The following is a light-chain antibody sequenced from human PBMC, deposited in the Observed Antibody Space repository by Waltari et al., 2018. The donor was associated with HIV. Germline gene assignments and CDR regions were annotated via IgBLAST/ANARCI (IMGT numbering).Light chain of an antibody. V-gene: IGKV3-11*01. J-gene: IGKJ4*01. CDR2: DAS. CDR1: QSVRNY. Sequence: EFVLTQSPATLSLSPGERATLSCRASQSVRNYLAWYQQRPGQAPRLLIYDASTRATGIPARFSGSGSGTDFTLTISSLEPEDFAVYYCQQRSSWPLLTFGGGTKVEMK. CDR3: QQRSSWPLLT.